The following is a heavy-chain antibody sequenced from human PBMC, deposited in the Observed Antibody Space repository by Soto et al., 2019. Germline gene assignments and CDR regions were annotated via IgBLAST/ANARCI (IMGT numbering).Heavy chain of an antibody. D-gene: IGHD2-15*01. Sequence: ASVKVSCKASGYTFTSYGISWVRQAPGQGLEWMGWISAYNGNTNYAQKLQGRVTMTTDTSTSTAYMELRSPRSDDTAVYYCARVKAAAFAFDIWGQGTMVTVSS. CDR2: ISAYNGNT. CDR1: GYTFTSYG. J-gene: IGHJ3*02. CDR3: ARVKAAAFAFDI. V-gene: IGHV1-18*01.